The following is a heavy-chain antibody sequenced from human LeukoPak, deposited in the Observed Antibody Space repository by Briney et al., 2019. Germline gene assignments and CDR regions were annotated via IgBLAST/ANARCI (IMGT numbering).Heavy chain of an antibody. V-gene: IGHV3-9*01. Sequence: PGGSLRLSCAASGFTFDDYAMHWVRQAPGKGLEWVSGIGWNSGSIGYADSVKGRFTISRDNAKNSLYLQMNSLRAEDTALYYCAEDIGASYCSGGSCYGLMKWGAFDIWGQGTMVTVSS. CDR1: GFTFDDYA. CDR3: AEDIGASYCSGGSCYGLMKWGAFDI. D-gene: IGHD2-15*01. J-gene: IGHJ3*02. CDR2: IGWNSGSI.